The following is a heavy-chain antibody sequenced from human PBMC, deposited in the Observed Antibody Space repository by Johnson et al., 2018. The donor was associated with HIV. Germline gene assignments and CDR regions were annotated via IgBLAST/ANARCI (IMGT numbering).Heavy chain of an antibody. D-gene: IGHD3-10*01. CDR2: ISYDGSNI. CDR1: GFTLSDSA. CDR3: ARARLLWFRELWPHDAFDI. Sequence: QEKLVESGGGVVQPGRSLRLSCAASGFTLSDSALHWVRQAPGKGLEWVAVISYDGSNILYADSVKGRFTISRDNSKNTLYLQMNSLRAEDTAVYYCARARLLWFRELWPHDAFDIWGQGTKVTVSS. J-gene: IGHJ3*02. V-gene: IGHV3-30-3*01.